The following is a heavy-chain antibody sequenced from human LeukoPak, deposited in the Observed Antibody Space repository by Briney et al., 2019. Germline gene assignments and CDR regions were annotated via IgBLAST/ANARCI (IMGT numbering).Heavy chain of an antibody. V-gene: IGHV4-59*12. CDR3: ARVDMITFGGVIVRYYFDY. D-gene: IGHD3-16*02. J-gene: IGHJ4*02. CDR1: GGSLSSYY. Sequence: SETLTLTCIVSGGSLSSYYWSWIRQPPGKGLEWIGYIYYSGSTNYNPSLKSRVTISVDTSKNQFSLKLSSVTAADTAVYYCARVDMITFGGVIVRYYFDYWGQGTLVTVSS. CDR2: IYYSGST.